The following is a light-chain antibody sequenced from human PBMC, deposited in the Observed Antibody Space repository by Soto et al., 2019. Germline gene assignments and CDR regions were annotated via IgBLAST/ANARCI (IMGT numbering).Light chain of an antibody. CDR1: QSVGNSF. V-gene: IGKV3-20*01. Sequence: ESVLTQSPGTLSLSPGEGATLSCRASQSVGNSFLAWSQQKPGQAPRLLTYGVSSRATGIPERFSGSGSGTDFPLTISRLEPEDFVVYYCQQYSTLPHTFGQGTKLEVK. CDR2: GVS. CDR3: QQYSTLPHT. J-gene: IGKJ2*01.